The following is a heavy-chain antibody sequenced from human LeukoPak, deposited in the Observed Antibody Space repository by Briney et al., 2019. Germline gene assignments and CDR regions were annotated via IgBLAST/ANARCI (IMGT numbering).Heavy chain of an antibody. CDR2: IIPIFGTT. D-gene: IGHD3-22*01. CDR3: ARGMGLYYDSSGYYGILDY. Sequence: ASVKVSCKASGGTFSNYTINWVRPAPGQGLEWMGRIIPIFGTTNYAQKFQGRVTITTDESTSTAYMELSSLRSEDTAVYYCARGMGLYYDSSGYYGILDYWGQGTLVTVSS. V-gene: IGHV1-69*05. J-gene: IGHJ4*02. CDR1: GGTFSNYT.